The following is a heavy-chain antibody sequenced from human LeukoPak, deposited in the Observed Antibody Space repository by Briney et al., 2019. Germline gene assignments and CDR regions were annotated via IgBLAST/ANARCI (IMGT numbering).Heavy chain of an antibody. V-gene: IGHV3-43D*04. CDR2: ISWTGDST. CDR1: GFTFDDYA. J-gene: IGHJ4*02. CDR3: ARDRVEITVAGTVDY. D-gene: IGHD6-19*01. Sequence: PGGSLRLSCTASGFTFDDYAMHWVRQAPGKGLEWVSLISWTGDSTYYADSVKGRFTISRDNSKNMLYLQMNSLRAEDTAVYYCARDRVEITVAGTVDYWGQGTLVTVSS.